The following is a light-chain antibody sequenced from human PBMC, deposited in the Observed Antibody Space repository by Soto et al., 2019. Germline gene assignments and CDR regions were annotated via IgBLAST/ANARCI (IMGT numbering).Light chain of an antibody. J-gene: IGLJ1*01. CDR2: SNN. CDR3: QSYDSSLSGSYV. CDR1: SSNIGGNS. V-gene: IGLV1-44*01. Sequence: QSVLTQPPSASGTPGQRVTISCSGSSSNIGGNSVNWYQQLPGTAPKLLIQSNNQRPSGVPDRFSGSKSGTSGSLAISGLQSEDEADYYCQSYDSSLSGSYVFGTGTKVTVL.